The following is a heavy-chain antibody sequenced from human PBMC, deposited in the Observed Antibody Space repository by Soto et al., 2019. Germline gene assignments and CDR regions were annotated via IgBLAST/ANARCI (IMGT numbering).Heavy chain of an antibody. D-gene: IGHD3-22*01. CDR1: GFTFSSYA. CDR2: ISGSGGST. V-gene: IGHV3-23*01. Sequence: PGGSLRLSCAASGFTFSSYAMSWVRQAPVKGLEWVSTISGSGGSTYYADSVKGRFTISRDNSKNTLYLQMNSLRAEDTAVYYCAKDMAYYYDSSGYYSEYFQHWGQGT. J-gene: IGHJ1*01. CDR3: AKDMAYYYDSSGYYSEYFQH.